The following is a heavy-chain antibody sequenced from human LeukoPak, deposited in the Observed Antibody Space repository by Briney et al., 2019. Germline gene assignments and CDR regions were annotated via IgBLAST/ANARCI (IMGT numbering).Heavy chain of an antibody. CDR3: ARLIPVSGADAFDI. CDR1: GFTVSSSY. CDR2: IYSGGST. D-gene: IGHD6-19*01. Sequence: GGSLRLSCTASGFTVSSSYMTWVRQAPGKGLEWVSIIYSGGSTYYADSVKGRFTFSRDNSKNTLYLQMRSLRAEDTAVYYCARLIPVSGADAFDIWGQGTMVTVSS. V-gene: IGHV3-66*04. J-gene: IGHJ3*02.